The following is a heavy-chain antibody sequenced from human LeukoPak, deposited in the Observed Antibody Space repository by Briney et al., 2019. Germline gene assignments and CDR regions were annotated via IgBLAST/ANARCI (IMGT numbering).Heavy chain of an antibody. V-gene: IGHV4-30-2*01. CDR3: ASIYDSSGYYYDY. D-gene: IGHD3-22*01. CDR2: IYHSGST. CDR1: GGSISSGGYS. Sequence: SQTLSLTCAVSGGSISSGGYSWSWIRQPPGKGLEWIGYIYHSGSTYYNPSLKSRVTISVDRSKNQFSLKLSSGTAAHTAVYYCASIYDSSGYYYDYWGQGTLVTVSS. J-gene: IGHJ4*02.